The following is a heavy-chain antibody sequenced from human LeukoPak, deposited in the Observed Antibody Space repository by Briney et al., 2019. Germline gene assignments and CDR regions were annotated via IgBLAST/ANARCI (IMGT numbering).Heavy chain of an antibody. J-gene: IGHJ4*02. CDR1: GGTFSRYT. CDR3: ASQGPSSSCDY. V-gene: IGHV1-69*02. D-gene: IGHD6-13*01. CDR2: IIPILGIA. Sequence: SVKVSCKASGGTFSRYTISWVRQAPGQGLEWMGRIIPILGIANYAQKFQGRVTITADKSTSTAYMELSSLRSEDTAVYFCASQGPSSSCDYWGQGTLVSVSS.